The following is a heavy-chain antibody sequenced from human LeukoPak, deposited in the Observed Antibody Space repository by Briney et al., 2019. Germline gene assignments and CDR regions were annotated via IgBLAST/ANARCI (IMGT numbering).Heavy chain of an antibody. CDR2: ISYDGDTE. Sequence: GGSLRLSCAASGFTFSTYVMHWVRQAPGKGLEWVAYISYDGDTEKYADAVKGRFTISRDNSKNTLYLQMNSLRVGDTAVYYCARGDFEVHWGQGTTVTVSS. CDR3: ARGDFEVH. J-gene: IGHJ6*02. V-gene: IGHV3-30*01. CDR1: GFTFSTYV.